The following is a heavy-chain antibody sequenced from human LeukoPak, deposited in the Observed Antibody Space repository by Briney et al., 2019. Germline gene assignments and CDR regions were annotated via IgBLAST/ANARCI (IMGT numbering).Heavy chain of an antibody. V-gene: IGHV4-59*01. D-gene: IGHD2-21*02. CDR1: GGSFSGYY. J-gene: IGHJ4*02. CDR2: IYYSGST. CDR3: ARENCGGDCYCDY. Sequence: PSETLSLTCAVYGGSFSGYYWSWIRQPQGKGLEWIGYIYYSGSTNYNPSLKSRVTISVDTSKNQFALKLSSVTAADTAVYYCARENCGGDCYCDYWGQGTLVTVSS.